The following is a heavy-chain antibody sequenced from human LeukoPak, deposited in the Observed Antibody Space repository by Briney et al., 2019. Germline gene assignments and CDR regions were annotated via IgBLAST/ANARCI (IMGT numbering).Heavy chain of an antibody. CDR2: ISSSSSYI. CDR3: ARGMYSSSRYDY. CDR1: GLPINDAW. J-gene: IGHJ4*02. V-gene: IGHV3-21*01. Sequence: PGGSLRLSCAASGLPINDAWMNWVRQAPGKGLEWVSSISSSSSYIYYADSVKGRFTISRDNAKNSLYLQMNSLRAEDTAVYYCARGMYSSSRYDYWGQGTLVTVSS. D-gene: IGHD6-6*01.